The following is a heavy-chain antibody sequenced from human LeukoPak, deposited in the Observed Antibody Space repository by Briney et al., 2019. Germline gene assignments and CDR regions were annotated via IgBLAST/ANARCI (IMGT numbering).Heavy chain of an antibody. D-gene: IGHD6-19*01. CDR3: AKSRTAAVAGGFDY. CDR1: GFTFSTYP. V-gene: IGHV3-23*01. Sequence: GGSLRLSCAASGFTFSTYPMSWVRQAAGKGLEWVSAITTSGGSTYYADSVKGRFTISRDNSKNTLYLEMNSLRAEDTAVYYCAKSRTAAVAGGFDYWGQGTLVTVSS. J-gene: IGHJ4*02. CDR2: ITTSGGST.